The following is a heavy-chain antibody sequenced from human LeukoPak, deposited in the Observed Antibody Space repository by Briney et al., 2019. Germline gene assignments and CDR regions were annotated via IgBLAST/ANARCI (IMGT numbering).Heavy chain of an antibody. CDR1: GYIFTRYY. V-gene: IGHV1-46*01. D-gene: IGHD6-13*01. Sequence: GASVKVPCKASGYIFTRYYMHWVRQAPGQGLEWMGIINPSGGSTSYAQKFQGRVTMTRDTSASTVYMELSSLRSEDTAVYYCARDSRIAAAGSYYYYYYMDVWGKGTTVTISS. CDR3: ARDSRIAAAGSYYYYYYMDV. J-gene: IGHJ6*03. CDR2: INPSGGST.